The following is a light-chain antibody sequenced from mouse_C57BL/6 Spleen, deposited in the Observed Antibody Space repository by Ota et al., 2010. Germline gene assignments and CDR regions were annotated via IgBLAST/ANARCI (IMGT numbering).Light chain of an antibody. Sequence: SVSLGRTQSASLAMQVRAILVNIGGATETREIIKGLIYHGTNLEDGVPSRFSGSGSGADYSLTISSLESEDFADYYCVQYAQFPYTFGGGTKLEIK. V-gene: IGKV14-100*01. CDR3: VQYAQFPYT. CDR2: HGT. J-gene: IGKJ2*01. CDR1: RAILVN.